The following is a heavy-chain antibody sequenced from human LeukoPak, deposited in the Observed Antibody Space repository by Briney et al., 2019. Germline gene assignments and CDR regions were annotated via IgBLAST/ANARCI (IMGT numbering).Heavy chain of an antibody. CDR1: GFTFSSYS. J-gene: IGHJ5*02. D-gene: IGHD6-19*01. CDR3: ARDVLAVAATGSNWFDP. V-gene: IGHV3-21*01. CDR2: ISSSSSYI. Sequence: GGSLRLSRAASGFTFSSYSMNWVRQAPGKGLEWVSSISSSSSYIYYADSVKGRFTISRDNAKNSLYLQMNSLRAEDTAVYYCARDVLAVAATGSNWFDPWGQGTLVTVSS.